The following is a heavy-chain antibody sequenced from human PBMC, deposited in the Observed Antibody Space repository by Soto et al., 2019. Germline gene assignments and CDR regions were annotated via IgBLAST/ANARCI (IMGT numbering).Heavy chain of an antibody. Sequence: ASVKVSCKASGYTFTSYYMHWMRQAPGQGLEWMGIINPNGGSTAYAQRFRGRITMTRDTSTSTVYMELSSLRSDDTAVYYCARLSDTNVYDYWGQGTLVTVSS. V-gene: IGHV1-46*01. D-gene: IGHD2-8*01. CDR3: ARLSDTNVYDY. CDR1: GYTFTSYY. CDR2: INPNGGST. J-gene: IGHJ4*02.